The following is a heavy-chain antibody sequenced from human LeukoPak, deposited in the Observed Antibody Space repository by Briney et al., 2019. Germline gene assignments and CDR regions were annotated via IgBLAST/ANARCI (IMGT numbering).Heavy chain of an antibody. V-gene: IGHV3-66*01. Sequence: GGSLRLSCAASGFTVSSDYMSWVRRAPGKGLEWVSVMYSGGSTHYTDSVKGRFTISRDNFKNTLYLQMNSLRVDDTAVYYCARGMGPESSDYFDYWGQGTLVTVSS. CDR3: ARGMGPESSDYFDY. CDR2: MYSGGST. D-gene: IGHD1-14*01. J-gene: IGHJ4*02. CDR1: GFTVSSDY.